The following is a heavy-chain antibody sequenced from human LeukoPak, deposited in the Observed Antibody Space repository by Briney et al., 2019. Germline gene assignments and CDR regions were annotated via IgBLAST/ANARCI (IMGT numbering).Heavy chain of an antibody. CDR2: ISSSGSTM. CDR3: ARDFHCSSTACYGPDAFDI. Sequence: QSGGSLRLSCAASGFTFSSYEMNWVCQAPGKGLECVSYISSSGSTMYCADSVKGRFTISRDNAKNSLYLQMNSLRAEDTAVYYCARDFHCSSTACYGPDAFDIWGQGTLVTVSS. J-gene: IGHJ3*02. D-gene: IGHD2-2*01. CDR1: GFTFSSYE. V-gene: IGHV3-48*03.